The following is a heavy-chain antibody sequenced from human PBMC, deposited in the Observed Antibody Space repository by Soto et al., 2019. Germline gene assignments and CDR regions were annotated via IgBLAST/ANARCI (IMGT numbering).Heavy chain of an antibody. D-gene: IGHD3-3*01. CDR1: GFTFSSYW. Sequence: PGGSLRLSCAASGFTFSSYWMHWVRQAPGKGLVWVSRINSDGSSTSYADSVKGRFTISRDNAKNTLYLQMNSLRAEDTAVYYCARAIEYDFWSGYYNNWFDPWGQGTLVTVSS. J-gene: IGHJ5*02. CDR2: INSDGSST. CDR3: ARAIEYDFWSGYYNNWFDP. V-gene: IGHV3-74*01.